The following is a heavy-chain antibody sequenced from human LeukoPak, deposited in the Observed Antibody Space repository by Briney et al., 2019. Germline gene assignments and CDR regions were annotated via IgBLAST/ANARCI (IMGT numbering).Heavy chain of an antibody. CDR3: VRDRDYAFDF. CDR2: SNTDGTI. Sequence: EPGGSLRLSCAASGFTFSYYSMNWVRQAPGKGLEWISYSNTDGTISYADSVKGRFTISRDNAENSLYLQMNGLRDEDTAVYFCVRDRDYAFDFWGQGTMVTVSS. CDR1: GFTFSYYS. V-gene: IGHV3-48*02. J-gene: IGHJ3*01.